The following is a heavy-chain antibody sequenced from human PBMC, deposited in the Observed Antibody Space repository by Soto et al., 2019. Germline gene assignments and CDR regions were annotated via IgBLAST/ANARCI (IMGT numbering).Heavy chain of an antibody. CDR1: GYTFTSYG. Sequence: GASVKVSCKASGYTFTSYGISWVRQAPGQGLEWMGWISAYNGNTNYAQKLQGRVTMTTDTSTSTAYMELRSLRSDDTAVYYCVRVYYDILTGYWMFGWFDPWGQGTLVTVSS. V-gene: IGHV1-18*01. CDR2: ISAYNGNT. J-gene: IGHJ5*02. D-gene: IGHD3-9*01. CDR3: VRVYYDILTGYWMFGWFDP.